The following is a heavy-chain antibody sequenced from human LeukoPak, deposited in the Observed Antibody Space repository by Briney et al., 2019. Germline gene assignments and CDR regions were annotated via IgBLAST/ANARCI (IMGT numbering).Heavy chain of an antibody. CDR1: GFTFDDYA. CDR3: AKDGGSYVSYFDY. Sequence: GGSLRLSCAASGFTFDDYAMHWVRQAPGKGLEWVSGISWNSGSIGYADSVKGRFTISRDNAKNSLHLQMNSLRAEDMALYYCAKDGGSYVSYFDYWGQGTLVTVSS. J-gene: IGHJ4*02. D-gene: IGHD1-26*01. V-gene: IGHV3-9*03. CDR2: ISWNSGSI.